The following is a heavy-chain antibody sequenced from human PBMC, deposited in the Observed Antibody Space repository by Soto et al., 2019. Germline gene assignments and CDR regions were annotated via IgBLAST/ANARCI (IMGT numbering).Heavy chain of an antibody. J-gene: IGHJ6*02. CDR3: ARESVVVVAANIYYYYGMDV. V-gene: IGHV3-33*01. CDR2: IWYDGSNK. Sequence: GGSLRLSCAASGFTFSSYGMHWVRQAPGKGLEWVAVIWYDGSNKYYADSVKGRFTISRDNSKNTLYLQMNSLRAEDTAVYYCARESVVVVAANIYYYYGMDVWGQGTTVTVSS. CDR1: GFTFSSYG. D-gene: IGHD2-15*01.